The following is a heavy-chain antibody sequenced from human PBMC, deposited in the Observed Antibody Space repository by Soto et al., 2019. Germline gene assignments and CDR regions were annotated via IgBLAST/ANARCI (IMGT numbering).Heavy chain of an antibody. V-gene: IGHV3-9*01. CDR1: GFIFEDYA. CDR3: AKDMFSSSSAATCEY. Sequence: EVQLVESGGGLAQPGRSLRLSCAASGFIFEDYAMHWVRQAPGKGLEWVSGISWQSGSIRYADSVKGRFTISRDNAKNSLYLQMNSLRVEDTALYYCAKDMFSSSSAATCEYWGQGILVTVSS. J-gene: IGHJ4*02. CDR2: ISWQSGSI. D-gene: IGHD6-6*01.